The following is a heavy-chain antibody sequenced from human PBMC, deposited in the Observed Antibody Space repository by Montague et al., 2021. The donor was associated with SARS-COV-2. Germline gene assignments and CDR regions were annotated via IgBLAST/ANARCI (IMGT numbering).Heavy chain of an antibody. Sequence: SETLSLTCTVSGGSISSYYWSWIRQPPGKGLEWIGYIYYSGSTNYNPSLESRVTISVDTSKNQFSLKLSSVTAADTAVYYCARLAVGYCTNGVCYTAFDYWGQGTLVTVSS. CDR3: ARLAVGYCTNGVCYTAFDY. D-gene: IGHD2-8*01. V-gene: IGHV4-59*08. CDR1: GGSISSYY. J-gene: IGHJ4*02. CDR2: IYYSGST.